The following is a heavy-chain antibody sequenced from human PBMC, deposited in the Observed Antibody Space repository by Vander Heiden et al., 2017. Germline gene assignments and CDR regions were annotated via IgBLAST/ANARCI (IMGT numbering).Heavy chain of an antibody. CDR3: ARESRGWGGSLSYYGMDV. V-gene: IGHV3-21*01. CDR1: GFTFSRHS. CDR2: ISSSSSYI. J-gene: IGHJ6*02. D-gene: IGHD3-16*01. Sequence: EVQLVESGGGLVKPGGSLRLSCAASGFTFSRHSMNWVRQAPGKGLEWVSSISSSSSYIYYADSVKGRFTISRDNAKNSLYLQMNSLRAEDTAVYYCARESRGWGGSLSYYGMDVWGQGTTVTVSS.